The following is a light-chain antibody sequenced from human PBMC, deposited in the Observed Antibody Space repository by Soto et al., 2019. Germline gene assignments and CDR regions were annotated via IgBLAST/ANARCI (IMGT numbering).Light chain of an antibody. V-gene: IGLV2-14*01. J-gene: IGLJ1*01. CDR3: CSYTTSSTRV. CDR1: SSDVGGYNY. CDR2: EVT. Sequence: QSALTQPASVSGSPGQSITISCTGTSSDVGGYNYVSWYQQHPGKAPKLMIYEVTNRPSGVSNRFSGSKSGNTASLTISGLQPEDEAHYYCCSYTTSSTRVFGTGTKLTVL.